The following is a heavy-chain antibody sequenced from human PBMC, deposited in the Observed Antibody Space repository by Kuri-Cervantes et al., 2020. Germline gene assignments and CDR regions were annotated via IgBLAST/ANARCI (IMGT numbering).Heavy chain of an antibody. D-gene: IGHD6-13*01. CDR2: IGSSGSTI. CDR3: ATGHGGSSWSTWFDP. V-gene: IGHV3-11*01. J-gene: IGHJ5*02. Sequence: GESLKISCAASGFTFSDYYMSWIRQAPGKGLEWVSYIGSSGSTIYYADSVKGRFTISRDNAKNSLYLQMNSLRAEDTAVYYCATGHGGSSWSTWFDPWGQGTLVTVSS. CDR1: GFTFSDYY.